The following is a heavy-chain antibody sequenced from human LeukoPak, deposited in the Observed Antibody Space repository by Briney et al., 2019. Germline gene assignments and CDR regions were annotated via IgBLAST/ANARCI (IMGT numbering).Heavy chain of an antibody. J-gene: IGHJ4*02. CDR2: MYHRGCT. V-gene: IGHV4-39*01. Sequence: PSETLSLTCTVSGGSISSSNFYWGWIRQPPGKGLEWIGSMYHRGCTYYNPSLKSRVTISVDTSKDQFSLNLSSVTAADTAVYYCARHADSSGYYFFDFWGQGTLVTVSS. CDR1: GGSISSSNFY. CDR3: ARHADSSGYYFFDF. D-gene: IGHD3-22*01.